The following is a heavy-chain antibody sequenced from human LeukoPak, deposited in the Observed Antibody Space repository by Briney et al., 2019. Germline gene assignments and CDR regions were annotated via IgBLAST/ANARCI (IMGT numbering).Heavy chain of an antibody. J-gene: IGHJ5*02. CDR1: GGSFSGYY. V-gene: IGHV4-34*01. CDR3: AGGDLKLRYFDWFED. D-gene: IGHD3-9*01. CDR2: INHSGST. Sequence: SQTLSLTCDVYGGSFSGYYWSWIRQPPGKGLEWMGEINHSGSTNYNPSLKSRVPISVDTSKNQFSLKLSAGAVADTAVYCGAGGDLKLRYFDWFEDWGQGTLVTVSS.